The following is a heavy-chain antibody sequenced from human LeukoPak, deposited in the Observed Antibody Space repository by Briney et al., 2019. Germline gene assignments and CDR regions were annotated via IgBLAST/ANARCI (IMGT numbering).Heavy chain of an antibody. D-gene: IGHD5-24*01. V-gene: IGHV3-23*01. J-gene: IGHJ4*02. Sequence: GGSLRLSCAASGFTFSSYAMSWVRQAPGKGREWVSAISGSGGSTYYADSLKGRFTISRDNSKNTLYLQMNSLRAEDTAVYYCAKDRGERDGYKDYWGQGTLVTVSS. CDR3: AKDRGERDGYKDY. CDR1: GFTFSSYA. CDR2: ISGSGGST.